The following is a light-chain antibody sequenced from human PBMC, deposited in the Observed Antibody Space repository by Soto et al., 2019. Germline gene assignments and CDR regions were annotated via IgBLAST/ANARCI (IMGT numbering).Light chain of an antibody. J-gene: IGKJ1*01. Sequence: EIVLTQSPGTLSLSPGERATLSCRASQSVSSSYLAWYQQKPGQAPRLLIYGASSRATGIPDRFSGSGSGTDFPLTVSRLEPEDFAVYYCQQCGSSPQTFGQGTEVEVK. CDR2: GAS. CDR3: QQCGSSPQT. CDR1: QSVSSSY. V-gene: IGKV3-20*01.